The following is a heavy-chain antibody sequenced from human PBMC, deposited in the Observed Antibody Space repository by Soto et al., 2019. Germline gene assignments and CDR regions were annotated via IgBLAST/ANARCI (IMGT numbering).Heavy chain of an antibody. CDR2: IYTSGST. D-gene: IGHD3-3*01. V-gene: IGHV4-4*07. CDR3: ARDKFRPTIFGAGDYYGMDV. CDR1: GGSISSYY. Sequence: QVQLQESGPGLVKPSETLSLTCTVSGGSISSYYWSWIRQPAGKGLEWIGRIYTSGSTNYNPSLKSRVTMSVDTSKNQFSLKLSSVTAADTAVYYCARDKFRPTIFGAGDYYGMDVWDQGTTVTVSS. J-gene: IGHJ6*02.